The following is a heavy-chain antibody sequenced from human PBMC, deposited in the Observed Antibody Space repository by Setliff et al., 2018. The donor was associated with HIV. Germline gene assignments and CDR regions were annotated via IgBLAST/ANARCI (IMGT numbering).Heavy chain of an antibody. J-gene: IGHJ4*02. V-gene: IGHV3-7*01. D-gene: IGHD3-22*01. Sequence: AGGSLRLSCAASGFTFSYFWMSWVRQAPGKGLEWVANIKHDGSEKYYVDSVKGRFTISRDNAKNSLYLQMNSLRAEDTAVYYCAREWLLGYDYWGQGTLVTVS. CDR3: AREWLLGYDY. CDR2: IKHDGSEK. CDR1: GFTFSYFW.